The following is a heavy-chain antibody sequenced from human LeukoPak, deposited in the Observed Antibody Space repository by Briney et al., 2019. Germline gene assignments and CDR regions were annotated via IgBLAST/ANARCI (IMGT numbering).Heavy chain of an antibody. D-gene: IGHD5-12*01. CDR2: IKQDGSEK. V-gene: IGHV3-7*01. Sequence: GALRLSCAASGFTFSSYWMSWVRQAPGKGLEWVANIKQDGSEKYYVDSVKGRFTISRDNAKNSLYLQMNSLRAEDTAVYYCATIYSGYGGYFDYWGQGTLVTVSS. CDR1: GFTFSSYW. J-gene: IGHJ4*02. CDR3: ATIYSGYGGYFDY.